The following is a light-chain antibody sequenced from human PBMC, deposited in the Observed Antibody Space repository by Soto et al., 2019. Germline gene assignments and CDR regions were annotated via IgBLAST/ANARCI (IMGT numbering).Light chain of an antibody. J-gene: IGLJ1*01. V-gene: IGLV1-44*01. CDR2: NNN. CDR1: SSNIGTNA. CDR3: AAWDDSLNGYV. Sequence: QSVLTQPPSASGTPGQSVTVSCSGGSSNIGTNAVNWYQQLPGTAPKLLIYNNNQRPSGVPDRFSGSKSGTSASLANSGLQSEDEADYYCAAWDDSLNGYVFGTGTKVTVL.